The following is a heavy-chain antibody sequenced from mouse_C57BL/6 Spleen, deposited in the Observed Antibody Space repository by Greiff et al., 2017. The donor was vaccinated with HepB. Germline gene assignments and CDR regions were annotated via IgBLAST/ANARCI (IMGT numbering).Heavy chain of an antibody. V-gene: IGHV5-9-1*02. D-gene: IGHD1-1*01. CDR3: TRREENYYGSSSYYFDY. CDR1: GFTFSSYA. CDR2: ISSGGDYI. J-gene: IGHJ2*01. Sequence: EVQGVESGEGLVKPGGSLKLSCAASGFTFSSYAMSWVRQTPEKRLEWVAYISSGGDYIYYADTVKGRFTISRDNARNTLYLQMSSLKSEDTAMYYCTRREENYYGSSSYYFDYWGQGTTLTVSS.